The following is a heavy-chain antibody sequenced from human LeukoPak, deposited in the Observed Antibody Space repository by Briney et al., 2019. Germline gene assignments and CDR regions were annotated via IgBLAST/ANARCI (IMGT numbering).Heavy chain of an antibody. CDR1: GFSFHKYG. CDR3: AKAEARDILRAVGLEEYLQY. J-gene: IGHJ1*01. V-gene: IGHV3-30*02. CDR2: MRVDGIDK. Sequence: PGGSLRLSCAASGFSFHKYGMHWVRQAPGKGLEWVAYMRVDGIDKYYPDSVKGRSTISRDNSQSTVYLHMNSLIPDDTAVYFCAKAEARDILRAVGLEEYLQYWGQGTLVTVSS. D-gene: IGHD3-10*01.